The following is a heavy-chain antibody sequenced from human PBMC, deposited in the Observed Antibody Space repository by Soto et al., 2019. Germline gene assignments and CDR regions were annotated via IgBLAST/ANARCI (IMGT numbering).Heavy chain of an antibody. Sequence: QVQLVQSGAEVKKPGASVKVSCKASGYTFTSYDINWVRQATGQGLEWMGWMNPNSGNTGYAQKFQGRVTMTRNTSISTAYMELSSLRSEDTAVYYCARLFDYYGSGSYYLNDYWGQGTLVTVSS. D-gene: IGHD3-10*01. CDR1: GYTFTSYD. CDR3: ARLFDYYGSGSYYLNDY. CDR2: MNPNSGNT. V-gene: IGHV1-8*01. J-gene: IGHJ4*02.